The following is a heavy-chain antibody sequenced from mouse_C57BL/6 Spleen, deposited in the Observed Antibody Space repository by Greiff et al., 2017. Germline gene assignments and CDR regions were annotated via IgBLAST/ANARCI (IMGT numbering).Heavy chain of an antibody. CDR1: GYTFTSYW. V-gene: IGHV1-69*01. CDR2: IDPSDSYT. CDR3: ARQELLYFDY. J-gene: IGHJ2*01. Sequence: QVQLQQPGAELVMPGASVKLSCKASGYTFTSYWMHWVKQRPGQGLEWIGEIDPSDSYTNYNQKFKGKSTLTVDKSSSTAYMQLSSLTSEDSAVYYCARQELLYFDYWGQGTTLTVSS.